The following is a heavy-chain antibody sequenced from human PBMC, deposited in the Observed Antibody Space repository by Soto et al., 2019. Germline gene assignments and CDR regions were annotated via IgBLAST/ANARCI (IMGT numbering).Heavy chain of an antibody. CDR2: ISSNGGST. D-gene: IGHD1-20*01. CDR1: GFTFSSYA. Sequence: GGSLRLSCSASGFTFSSYAMHWVRQAPGKGLEYVSAISSNGGSTYYADSVKGRFTISRDNSKNTLYLQMSSLRAEDTAVYYCVKDYSWIHPTDAFDIWGQGTMVTVSS. V-gene: IGHV3-64D*08. J-gene: IGHJ3*02. CDR3: VKDYSWIHPTDAFDI.